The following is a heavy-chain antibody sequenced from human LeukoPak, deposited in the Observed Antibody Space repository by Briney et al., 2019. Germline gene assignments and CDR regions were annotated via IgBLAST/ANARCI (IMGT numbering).Heavy chain of an antibody. V-gene: IGHV3-7*01. D-gene: IGHD3-10*01. J-gene: IGHJ4*02. CDR2: IKTDGSEK. CDR1: GFIFSSYA. CDR3: ARDWNGSGSPNDF. Sequence: GGSLRLSCAASGFIFSSYAMSWVRQAPGKGLEWVANIKTDGSEKYYVDSVKGRFTISRDNAKNSLYLQMNSLRAEDTAVYYCARDWNGSGSPNDFWGQGTLVTVSS.